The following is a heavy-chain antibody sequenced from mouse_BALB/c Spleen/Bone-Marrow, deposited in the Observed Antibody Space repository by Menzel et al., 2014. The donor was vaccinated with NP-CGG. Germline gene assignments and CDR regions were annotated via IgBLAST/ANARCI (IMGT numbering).Heavy chain of an antibody. CDR2: IDPSDSET. D-gene: IGHD1-1*01. CDR3: ASYGSSPAWFAY. Sequence: LHLVESGPQLVRPGASVKISCKASGYSFTSYWMHWVKQRPGQGLEWIGMIDPSDSETRLNQMFKDKATLTVDKSSSTAYMQLSSPTSEDSAVYYCASYGSSPAWFAYWGQGTLVTVSA. V-gene: IGHV1S126*01. CDR1: GYSFTSYW. J-gene: IGHJ3*01.